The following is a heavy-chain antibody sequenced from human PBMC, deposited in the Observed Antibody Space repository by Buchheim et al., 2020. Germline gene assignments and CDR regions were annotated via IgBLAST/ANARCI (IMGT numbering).Heavy chain of an antibody. CDR2: IYYSGST. CDR1: GGSISSYY. CDR3: ARSDPITMVRGVILYGMDV. Sequence: QVQLQESGPGLVKPSETLSLTCTVSGGSISSYYWSWIRQPPGKGLEWIGYIYYSGSTNYNPSLKSRVTISVDTSKNPFSLKLSSVTAADTAVYYCARSDPITMVRGVILYGMDVWGQGTT. J-gene: IGHJ6*02. V-gene: IGHV4-59*01. D-gene: IGHD3-10*01.